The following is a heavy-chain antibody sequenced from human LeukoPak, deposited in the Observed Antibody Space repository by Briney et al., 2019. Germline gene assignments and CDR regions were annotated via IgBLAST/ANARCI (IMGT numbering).Heavy chain of an antibody. D-gene: IGHD4-17*01. V-gene: IGHV3-23*01. CDR2: ITGSGGTT. Sequence: GGSLRLTCTGSGFAFGNYGVTWVRQPPGKGLEWVSAITGSGGTTRYTDSVTGRFTISRDNSGNTLFLQMNSLRAEDTAVYYRAKDPNGDYLGAFDFWGPGTLVTVSS. CDR3: AKDPNGDYLGAFDF. J-gene: IGHJ3*01. CDR1: GFAFGNYG.